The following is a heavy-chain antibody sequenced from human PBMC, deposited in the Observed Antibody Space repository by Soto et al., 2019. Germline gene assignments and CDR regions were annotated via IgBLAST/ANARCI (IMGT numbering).Heavy chain of an antibody. Sequence: GGSLRLSCAASGFTFSSYGMHWVRQAPGKGLEWVAVISYDGSNKYYADSVKGRFTISRDNSKNTLYLQMNSLRAEDTAVYYCAKAPSSYYGMDVWGQGTTVTVSS. CDR3: AKAPSSYYGMDV. CDR1: GFTFSSYG. J-gene: IGHJ6*02. CDR2: ISYDGSNK. V-gene: IGHV3-30*18.